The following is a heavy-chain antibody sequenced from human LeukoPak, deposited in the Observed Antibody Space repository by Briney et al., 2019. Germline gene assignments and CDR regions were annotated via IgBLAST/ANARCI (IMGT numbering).Heavy chain of an antibody. CDR1: GFTFSSYW. J-gene: IGHJ4*02. V-gene: IGHV3-74*01. Sequence: PGGPLRLSCAASGFTFSSYWMHGLPQAPGKGLVGVSRINREGSSPPYADSVKGRFTISRDNAKNTLYLQMNSLRAEDTAVYYCARDRDGYNSFDYWGQGTLVTVSS. CDR3: ARDRDGYNSFDY. CDR2: INREGSSP. D-gene: IGHD5-24*01.